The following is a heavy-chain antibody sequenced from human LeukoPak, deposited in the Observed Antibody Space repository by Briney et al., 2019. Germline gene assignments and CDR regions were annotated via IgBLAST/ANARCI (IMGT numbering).Heavy chain of an antibody. D-gene: IGHD2-21*01. Sequence: GGSLRLSRAASGFTFSTYWMSWVRQAPGKGLEWVANIKPDGSAQFYVDSVKGRFTISRDNANKSLYLQLNSLTAEDTALYYCAGGGTAICPDHWGQGTLVTVSS. CDR1: GFTFSTYW. CDR3: AGGGTAICPDH. J-gene: IGHJ4*02. CDR2: IKPDGSAQ. V-gene: IGHV3-7*01.